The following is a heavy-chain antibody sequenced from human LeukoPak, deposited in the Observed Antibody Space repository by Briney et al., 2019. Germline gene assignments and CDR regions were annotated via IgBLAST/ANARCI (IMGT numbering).Heavy chain of an antibody. CDR1: GYILTSYG. Sequence: ASVKVSCKASGYILTSYGISWVRQAPGQGLEWMGWISVYNGNTNYAQKVQGRVTMTTDTSTSTAYMELRSLRSDDTAVYYCARDVPYYSDSSGYLAFDYWGQGTLVTVSS. D-gene: IGHD3-22*01. CDR2: ISVYNGNT. V-gene: IGHV1-18*01. J-gene: IGHJ4*02. CDR3: ARDVPYYSDSSGYLAFDY.